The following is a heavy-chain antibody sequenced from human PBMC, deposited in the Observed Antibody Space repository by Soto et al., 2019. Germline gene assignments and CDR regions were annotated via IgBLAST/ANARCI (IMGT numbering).Heavy chain of an antibody. CDR1: GFTFDDYS. Sequence: QVQLVASGGGWVQPGRSLRLSCAALGFTFDDYSMHWVRQAPGKGREWVARISYEGSNNYYADSVKGRFTICRDNAKHRRLLAVNRLRTDDTAVYYCARRNNQSAWNDGFAIWGQGTMVTVSS. J-gene: IGHJ3*02. V-gene: IGHV3-30-3*01. D-gene: IGHD1-1*01. CDR3: ARRNNQSAWNDGFAI. CDR2: ISYEGSNN.